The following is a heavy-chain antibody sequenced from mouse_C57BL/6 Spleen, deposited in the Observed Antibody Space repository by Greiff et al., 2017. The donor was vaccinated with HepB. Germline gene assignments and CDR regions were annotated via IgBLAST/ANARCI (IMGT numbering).Heavy chain of an antibody. Sequence: EVQLVESGAELVRPGASVKLSCTASGFNIKDDYMHWVKQRPEQGLEWIGWIDPENGDTEYASKFQGKATITADTSSNTAYLQLSSLTSEDTAVYYCTEGYDGSFDYWGQGTTLTVSS. CDR2: IDPENGDT. D-gene: IGHD2-2*01. V-gene: IGHV14-4*01. J-gene: IGHJ2*01. CDR3: TEGYDGSFDY. CDR1: GFNIKDDY.